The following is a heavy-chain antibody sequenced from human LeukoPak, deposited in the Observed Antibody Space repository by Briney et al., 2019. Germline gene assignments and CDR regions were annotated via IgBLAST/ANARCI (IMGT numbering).Heavy chain of an antibody. V-gene: IGHV1-18*01. CDR3: ARFKWELLPFVGDY. CDR2: VSGYTGNA. D-gene: IGHD3-22*01. J-gene: IGHJ4*02. Sequence: ASVKVSCKASGYTFTTYGIGWVRQAPGQGLKWMGGVSGYTGNANYAQKFRGRVTMTTDTSTSTVYMELRGLRSDDTAVYYCARFKWELLPFVGDYWGQGTLVSVSS. CDR1: GYTFTTYG.